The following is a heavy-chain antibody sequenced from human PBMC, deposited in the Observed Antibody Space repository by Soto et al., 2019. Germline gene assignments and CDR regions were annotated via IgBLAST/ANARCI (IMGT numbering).Heavy chain of an antibody. V-gene: IGHV3-33*06. CDR1: GWTIGSYS. CDR3: AKYLTSYLNDAFDI. CDR2: MWYGGSSK. Sequence: RRFCAASGWTIGSYSMHSVRQAPGKGLEWVAVMWYGGSSKYYADSVKGRFTISRDNSKNTLYLQMNSLRAEDTAVYYCAKYLTSYLNDAFDIWGQGTMVNVSS. D-gene: IGHD2-2*02. J-gene: IGHJ3*02.